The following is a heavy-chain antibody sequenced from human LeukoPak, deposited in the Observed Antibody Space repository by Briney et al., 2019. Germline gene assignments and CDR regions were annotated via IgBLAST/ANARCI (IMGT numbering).Heavy chain of an antibody. J-gene: IGHJ4*02. Sequence: SVKVSCKDSGGTFSSYAISWVRQAPGQGLEWMGRIIPFLGIASYAQKFQGRVTITADKSTSTGHMELSRLRSEDTAVYYCARVWFGDEYYFDYWGQGTLVTVSS. CDR1: GGTFSSYA. CDR3: ARVWFGDEYYFDY. V-gene: IGHV1-69*04. CDR2: IIPFLGIA. D-gene: IGHD3-10*01.